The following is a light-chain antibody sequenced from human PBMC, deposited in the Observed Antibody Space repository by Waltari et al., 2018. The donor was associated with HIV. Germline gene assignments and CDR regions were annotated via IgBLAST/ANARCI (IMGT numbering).Light chain of an antibody. CDR1: SGDVGSYNL. V-gene: IGLV2-23*02. CDR3: SSYAGSHTLI. Sequence: QSALTQPASVSGSPGQSITISCTGSSGDVGSYNLVSWYQLLPGKVPKLLIYEVSKRPSGVSNRFSGPKSDTTASLTISGLQADDEADYYCSSYAGSHTLIFGGGTKLTVL. CDR2: EVS. J-gene: IGLJ2*01.